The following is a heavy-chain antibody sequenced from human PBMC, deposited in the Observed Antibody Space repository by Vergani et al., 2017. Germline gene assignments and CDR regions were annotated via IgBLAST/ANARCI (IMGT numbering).Heavy chain of an antibody. J-gene: IGHJ6*03. Sequence: EVQLLESGGGLVKPGGSLRLSCAASGFTFSSYSMNWVRQAPGKGLEWVSSISSSSSYIYYADSVKGRFTISRDNAKNSLYLQMNSLRAEDTAVYYCARAPNLGYCSSTSCREGYYEDVWGKGTAVTVSS. CDR2: ISSSSSYI. D-gene: IGHD2-2*01. CDR1: GFTFSSYS. V-gene: IGHV3-21*02. CDR3: ARAPNLGYCSSTSCREGYYEDV.